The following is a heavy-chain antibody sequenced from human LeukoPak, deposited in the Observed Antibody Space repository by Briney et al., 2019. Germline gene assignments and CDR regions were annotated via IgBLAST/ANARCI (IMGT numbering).Heavy chain of an antibody. J-gene: IGHJ4*02. CDR3: AINYYGSGSYYNHLDY. CDR2: IIPIFGTA. V-gene: IGHV1-69*13. D-gene: IGHD3-10*01. Sequence: ASVTVSCKASGGTFSSYAISWVRQAPGQGLEWMGGIIPIFGTAIYAQKFQGRVTITADESTSTAYMELSSLRSEDTAVYYCAINYYGSGSYYNHLDYWGQGTLVTVSS. CDR1: GGTFSSYA.